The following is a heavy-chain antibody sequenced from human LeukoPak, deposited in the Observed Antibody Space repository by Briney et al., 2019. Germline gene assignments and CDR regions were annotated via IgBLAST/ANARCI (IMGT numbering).Heavy chain of an antibody. Sequence: ASVKVSCKASGYTFTGHYMHWVRQAPGQGLEWMGWINPNSGGTNYAQKFQGMVTMTRDTSISTAYMELSRLRSDDTAVYYCARGLDSSSWYLPLYYYYYGMDVWGQGTTVTVSS. V-gene: IGHV1-2*02. CDR1: GYTFTGHY. CDR2: INPNSGGT. J-gene: IGHJ6*02. D-gene: IGHD6-13*01. CDR3: ARGLDSSSWYLPLYYYYYGMDV.